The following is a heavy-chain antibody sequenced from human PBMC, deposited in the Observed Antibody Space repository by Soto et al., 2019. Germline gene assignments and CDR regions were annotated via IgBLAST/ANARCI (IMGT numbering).Heavy chain of an antibody. CDR3: AREDIAAAGALSNWFDP. J-gene: IGHJ5*02. Sequence: ASVKVSCKASGYTFTSYYMHWVRQAPGQGLEWMGIINPSGGSTSYAQKFQGRVTMTRDTSTSTVYMELSSLRSEDTAVYYCAREDIAAAGALSNWFDPWGQGTLVAVCS. D-gene: IGHD6-13*01. V-gene: IGHV1-46*01. CDR2: INPSGGST. CDR1: GYTFTSYY.